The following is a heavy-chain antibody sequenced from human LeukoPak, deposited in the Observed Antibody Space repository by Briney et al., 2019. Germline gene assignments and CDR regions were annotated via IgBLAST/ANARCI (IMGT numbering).Heavy chain of an antibody. V-gene: IGHV4-31*03. Sequence: SSETLSLTCTVSGGSIRSGGYYWSWIRQHPGKGLEWIGYIYYSGSTYYNPSLKSRVTISVDTSKNQFSLRLSSVTAADTAVYYCARGRIVETIRDAFDIWGQGTMVTVSS. CDR1: GGSIRSGGYY. J-gene: IGHJ3*02. CDR3: ARGRIVETIRDAFDI. CDR2: IYYSGST. D-gene: IGHD1-26*01.